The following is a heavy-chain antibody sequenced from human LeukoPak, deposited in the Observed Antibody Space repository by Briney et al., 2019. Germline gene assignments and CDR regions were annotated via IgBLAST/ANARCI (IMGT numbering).Heavy chain of an antibody. Sequence: GRSLRLSCAASGFTFSSYSMNWVRQAPGKGLEWVSAISGSGGSTYYADSVKGRFTISRHNSENTLFLQMNSLRAEDTAVYYCAREVAVPGAFDYWGQGTLVTVSS. V-gene: IGHV3-23*01. CDR1: GFTFSSYS. D-gene: IGHD6-19*01. CDR3: AREVAVPGAFDY. CDR2: ISGSGGST. J-gene: IGHJ4*02.